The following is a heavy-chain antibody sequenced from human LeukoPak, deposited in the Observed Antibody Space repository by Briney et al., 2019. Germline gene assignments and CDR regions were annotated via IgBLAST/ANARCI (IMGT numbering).Heavy chain of an antibody. CDR1: GYSISSGSY. D-gene: IGHD3-3*01. V-gene: IGHV4-38-2*02. J-gene: IGHJ4*02. Sequence: SETLSLTCTVSGYSISSGSYWGWIRQPPGKGLEWIGTIYHSGSTFYNPSLQSRVTISVDTSKNQFSLKLSSVTAADTAVYYCARALYYDFWSGYYNPYDYWGQGTLVTVSS. CDR3: ARALYYDFWSGYYNPYDY. CDR2: IYHSGST.